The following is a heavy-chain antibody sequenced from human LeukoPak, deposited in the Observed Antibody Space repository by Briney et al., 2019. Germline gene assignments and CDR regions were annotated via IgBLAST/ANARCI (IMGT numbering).Heavy chain of an antibody. CDR2: IKSDNAGGTT. D-gene: IGHD3-22*01. CDR1: GFTCTDAW. CDR3: AKFGEARGGGTMIVVVITTLDY. V-gene: IGHV3-15*01. J-gene: IGHJ4*02. Sequence: GGSLRLSCAASGFTCTDAWMAWVRQAPGKGLEWVGHIKSDNAGGTTDYAAPVKGRFTISRDDSKNTLSLQMNSLQTEDTAVYYCAKFGEARGGGTMIVVVITTLDYWGQGTLVTVSS.